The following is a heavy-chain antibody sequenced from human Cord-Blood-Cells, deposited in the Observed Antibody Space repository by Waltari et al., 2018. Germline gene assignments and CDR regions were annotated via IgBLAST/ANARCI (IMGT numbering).Heavy chain of an antibody. V-gene: IGHV1-69*01. CDR2: IIPIFGTA. CDR1: GGTLSSYA. Sequence: QVQLVQSGAEVKKPGSSVKVSCKASGGTLSSYAISWVRQAPGQGLEWMGGIIPIFGTANYAQKFQGRVTITADESTSTAYMELSSLRSEDTAVYYCARDERDSSGYYFDYWGQGTLVTVSS. CDR3: ARDERDSSGYYFDY. J-gene: IGHJ4*02. D-gene: IGHD3-22*01.